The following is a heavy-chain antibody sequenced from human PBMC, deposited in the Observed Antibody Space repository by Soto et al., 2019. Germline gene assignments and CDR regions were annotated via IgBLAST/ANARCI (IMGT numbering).Heavy chain of an antibody. CDR1: GFSLSTTGVG. CDR2: IYWDDDK. J-gene: IGHJ5*02. D-gene: IGHD3-10*01. CDR3: AQRLRDYGLGRERANYFAP. Sequence: QITLKESGPTLVRPTQTLTLTCTFSGFSLSTTGVGVGWIRQPPGKALEWLALIYWDDDKRYSPSLKSRLTITKDTSKNEVILTMTNMDPVDTATYSCAQRLRDYGLGRERANYFAPGGQGTLVTVSS. V-gene: IGHV2-5*02.